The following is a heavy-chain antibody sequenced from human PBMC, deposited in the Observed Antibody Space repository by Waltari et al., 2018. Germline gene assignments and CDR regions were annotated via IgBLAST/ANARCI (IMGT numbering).Heavy chain of an antibody. CDR3: ATYIGASIGTAAFDV. CDR2: FFYWGAT. Sequence: WICQPHGRGRGGIVNFFYWGATDSIPSLKSRVTISGDTSKNQLSLLLGSVTAADTAVYYCATYIGASIGTAAFDVWGQGTMVTVSA. V-gene: IGHV4-39*01. J-gene: IGHJ3*01. D-gene: IGHD5-12*01.